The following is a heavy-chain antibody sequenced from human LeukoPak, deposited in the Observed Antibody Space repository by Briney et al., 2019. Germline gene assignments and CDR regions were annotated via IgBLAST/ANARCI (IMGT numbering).Heavy chain of an antibody. CDR3: ARGSRTSYYDFWSGYYTGKNWFDP. Sequence: ASVKVSCKASGYTFTGYYMHWVRQAPGQGLEWMGWINPNSGDTNYAQKFQGRVTMTRDTSISTAYMELSRLRSDDTAVYYCARGSRTSYYDFWSGYYTGKNWFDPWGQGTLVTVSS. D-gene: IGHD3-3*01. CDR1: GYTFTGYY. V-gene: IGHV1-2*02. J-gene: IGHJ5*02. CDR2: INPNSGDT.